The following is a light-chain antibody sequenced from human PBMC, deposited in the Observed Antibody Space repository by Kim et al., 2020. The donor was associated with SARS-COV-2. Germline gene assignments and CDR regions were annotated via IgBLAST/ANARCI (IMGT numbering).Light chain of an antibody. CDR2: DAS. CDR1: QSVSSY. CDR3: QQRSNWPPYS. J-gene: IGKJ2*03. Sequence: LSPSDRATLSCRASQSVSSYLAWYQQKPGQAPRLLIYDASNRATGIPARFSGSGSGTDFTLTISSLEPEDFAVYYCQQRSNWPPYSFGQGTKLEI. V-gene: IGKV3-11*01.